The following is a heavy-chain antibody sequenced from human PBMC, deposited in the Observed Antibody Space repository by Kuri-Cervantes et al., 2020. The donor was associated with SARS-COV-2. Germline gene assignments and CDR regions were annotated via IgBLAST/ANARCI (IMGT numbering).Heavy chain of an antibody. J-gene: IGHJ6*02. CDR3: ARDRGSGYGMDV. CDR1: GFTVSDFY. CDR2: INSDGSST. D-gene: IGHD6-19*01. Sequence: GGSLRLSCAASGFTVSDFYMSWVRQAPGKGLVWVSRINSDGSSTSYADSVKGRFTISRDNAKNTLYLQMNSLRAEDTAVYYCARDRGSGYGMDVWGQGTTVTVSS. V-gene: IGHV3-74*01.